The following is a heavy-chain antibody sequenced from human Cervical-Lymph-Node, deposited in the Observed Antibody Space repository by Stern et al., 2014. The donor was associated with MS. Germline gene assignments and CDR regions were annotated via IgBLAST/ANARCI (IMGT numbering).Heavy chain of an antibody. D-gene: IGHD1-26*01. Sequence: VQLVQSGPEVKRPGESLKISCKGSGYSFTSYWIGWGRQMPGQGLEWMGISYPGDSDTGYSPSFQGQVTISAEKSISTAYLQWSSLKASDTAMYYCARGRLGEWELLCDYWGQGTLVTVSS. CDR3: ARGRLGEWELLCDY. CDR1: GYSFTSYW. CDR2: SYPGDSDT. J-gene: IGHJ4*02. V-gene: IGHV5-51*01.